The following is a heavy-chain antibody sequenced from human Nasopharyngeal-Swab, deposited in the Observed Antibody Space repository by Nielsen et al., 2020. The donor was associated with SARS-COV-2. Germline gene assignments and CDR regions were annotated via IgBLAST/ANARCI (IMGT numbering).Heavy chain of an antibody. J-gene: IGHJ4*02. CDR2: IKQDGSEK. Sequence: GGSLRPSCAASGFTFSNYAMSWVRQAPGKGLEWVANIKQDGSEKYYVDSVKGRFTISRDNAKNSLYLQMNSLRAEDTAVYYCARDISSSSSENPTFDYWGQGTLVTVSS. D-gene: IGHD6-6*01. CDR1: GFTFSNYA. V-gene: IGHV3-7*05. CDR3: ARDISSSSSENPTFDY.